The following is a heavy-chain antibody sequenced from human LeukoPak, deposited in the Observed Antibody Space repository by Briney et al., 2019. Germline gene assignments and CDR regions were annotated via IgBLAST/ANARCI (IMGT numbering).Heavy chain of an antibody. Sequence: PGGSLRLPCAASGFTFSSYGMSWVRQAPGKGLEWVSAISGSGGSTYYADSVKGRFTISRDNSKNTLYLQMNSLRAEDTAVYYCAKTTYKDYGGKGTYFDYWGQGTLVTVSS. J-gene: IGHJ4*02. D-gene: IGHD4-23*01. V-gene: IGHV3-23*01. CDR3: AKTTYKDYGGKGTYFDY. CDR1: GFTFSSYG. CDR2: ISGSGGST.